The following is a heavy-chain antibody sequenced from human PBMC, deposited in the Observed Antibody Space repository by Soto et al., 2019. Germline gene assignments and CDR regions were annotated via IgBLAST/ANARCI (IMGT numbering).Heavy chain of an antibody. D-gene: IGHD3-10*01. CDR1: GGSISSYY. Sequence: SETLSLTCTVSGGSISSYYWSWIRQPPGKGLEWIGYIYYSGSTNYNPSLKSRVTISVDTPKNQFSLKLSSVTAADTAVYYCARHRPELLWFGELLYYFDYWGQGTLVTVSS. CDR3: ARHRPELLWFGELLYYFDY. V-gene: IGHV4-59*08. CDR2: IYYSGST. J-gene: IGHJ4*02.